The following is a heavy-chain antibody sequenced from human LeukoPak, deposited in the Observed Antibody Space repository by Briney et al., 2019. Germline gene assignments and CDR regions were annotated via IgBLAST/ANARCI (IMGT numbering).Heavy chain of an antibody. CDR2: IYYSGST. J-gene: IGHJ1*01. CDR3: ARGRRAHYYDSSGYYYPAEYFQH. CDR1: GGSISSYY. Sequence: SETLSLTCTVSGGSISSYYWSWIRQPPGKGLEWIGYIYYSGSTNYNPSLKSRVTISVDTSKNQFSLKLSSVTAADTAVYYCARGRRAHYYDSSGYYYPAEYFQHWGQGTLVTVSS. D-gene: IGHD3-22*01. V-gene: IGHV4-59*01.